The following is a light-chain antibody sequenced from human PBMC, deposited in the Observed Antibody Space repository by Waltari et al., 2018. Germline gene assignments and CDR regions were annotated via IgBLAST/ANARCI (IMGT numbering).Light chain of an antibody. CDR1: NSNIGNNA. CDR2: YDN. Sequence: QSVLTQPPSVSEAPRQWVTISCSGSNSNIGNNAVNWYQKLPGKAPKLLIYYDNCRSPGVSDRFSGSKSDTSASLAISGLQSEDEADYYCEAWDDTLNGVVFGGGTKLTVL. CDR3: EAWDDTLNGVV. J-gene: IGLJ3*02. V-gene: IGLV1-36*01.